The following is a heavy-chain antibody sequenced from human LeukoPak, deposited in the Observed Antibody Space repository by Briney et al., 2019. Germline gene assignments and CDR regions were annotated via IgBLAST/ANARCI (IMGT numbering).Heavy chain of an antibody. D-gene: IGHD3-10*01. CDR1: GGSISSGDYY. V-gene: IGHV4-30-4*08. J-gene: IGHJ3*02. CDR3: ARDRPGRGAFDI. Sequence: ASETLSLTCTVSGGSISSGDYYWGWIRQPPGKGLEWIGYIYYSGSTYYNPSLKSRVTISVDTSKNQFSLKLSSVTAADTAVYYCARDRPGRGAFDIWGQGTMVTVSS. CDR2: IYYSGST.